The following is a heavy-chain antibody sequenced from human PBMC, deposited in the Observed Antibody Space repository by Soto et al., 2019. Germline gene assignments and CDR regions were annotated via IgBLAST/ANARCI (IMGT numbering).Heavy chain of an antibody. J-gene: IGHJ6*02. D-gene: IGHD3-16*01. CDR2: ISHDGSNK. Sequence: QVQLVESGGGVVQPGRSLRLSCAASGFTFSSYGMHWVRQAPGKGLEWVAVISHDGSNKYYADSVKGRFTISRDNSKNTLYLQMNSLRAEDTAVYYCAKGVYYDYVWGRSDYYGMDVWGQGTTVTVSS. CDR1: GFTFSSYG. CDR3: AKGVYYDYVWGRSDYYGMDV. V-gene: IGHV3-30*18.